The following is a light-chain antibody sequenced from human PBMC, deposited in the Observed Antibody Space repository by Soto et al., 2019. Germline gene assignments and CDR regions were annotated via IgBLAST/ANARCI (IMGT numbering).Light chain of an antibody. CDR3: CSYAGSYTLL. CDR2: DVS. V-gene: IGLV2-11*01. J-gene: IGLJ2*01. CDR1: SSDVGNYNY. Sequence: QPVLTQPRSVSGSPGQSVTISCTGTSSDVGNYNYVSWYQQHPGKAPKLMIYDVSKRPSGVPDRFSGSKSGNTASLTISGLQAEDEADYYCCSYAGSYTLLFGGGTKLTVL.